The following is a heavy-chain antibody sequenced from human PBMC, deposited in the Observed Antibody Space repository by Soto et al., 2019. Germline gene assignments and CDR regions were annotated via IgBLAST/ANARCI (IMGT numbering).Heavy chain of an antibody. CDR1: GLSLSNVW. Sequence: PGGSLRLSCVVSGLSLSNVWMNWVRQAPGKGLEWVGRIKSKAAGGTTDYAAPVRGRFNISRDDSGNTLFLHMTSLRTEDTAVYYCARVPDRWGQGTLVTVSS. D-gene: IGHD2-2*01. J-gene: IGHJ5*02. CDR2: IKSKAAGGTT. V-gene: IGHV3-15*07. CDR3: ARVPDR.